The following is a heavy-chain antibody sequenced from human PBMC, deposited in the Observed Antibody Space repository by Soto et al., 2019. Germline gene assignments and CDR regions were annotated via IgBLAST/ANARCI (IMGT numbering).Heavy chain of an antibody. CDR3: ARRWGTSFDF. D-gene: IGHD7-27*01. V-gene: IGHV4-59*01. Sequence: PSETLSLTCTVSGGSISSYYWSCIRQPPGKGLEWIGYIFYSGSTNYNPSLKSRVTISVDTSKNQFSLKLSSVTAADTAVYYCARRWGTSFDFWGQGTLVPVSS. CDR2: IFYSGST. J-gene: IGHJ4*02. CDR1: GGSISSYY.